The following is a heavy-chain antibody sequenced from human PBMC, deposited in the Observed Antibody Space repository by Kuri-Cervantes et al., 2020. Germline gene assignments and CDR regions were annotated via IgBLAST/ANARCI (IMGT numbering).Heavy chain of an antibody. CDR2: IYTSGST. Sequence: SETLSLTCSVSGGSMRSYYWSWIRQPPKKGLEWMGYIYTSGSTNYNPSLKSRVTMSVDTSKNQFSLKLSSVTAADTAVYYCATDGYYYYYMDVWGKGTTVTVSS. V-gene: IGHV4-59*01. CDR3: ATDGYYYYYMDV. J-gene: IGHJ6*03. CDR1: GGSMRSYY.